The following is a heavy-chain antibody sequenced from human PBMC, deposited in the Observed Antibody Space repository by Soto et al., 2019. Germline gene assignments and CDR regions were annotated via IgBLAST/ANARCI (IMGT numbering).Heavy chain of an antibody. Sequence: QVQLVKPGAEVKKPGSSVKVSCKTSGGSFNNNGIGWVRQAPGHGLEWMGGVSPPFRTSNYARKFQGRISITADASTGTVNMELSSLTSEDTAQYYCARVLYYGSGSYSPYGMDVWGQGTTVTVSS. D-gene: IGHD3-10*01. CDR3: ARVLYYGSGSYSPYGMDV. CDR2: VSPPFRTS. CDR1: GGSFNNNG. J-gene: IGHJ6*02. V-gene: IGHV1-69*01.